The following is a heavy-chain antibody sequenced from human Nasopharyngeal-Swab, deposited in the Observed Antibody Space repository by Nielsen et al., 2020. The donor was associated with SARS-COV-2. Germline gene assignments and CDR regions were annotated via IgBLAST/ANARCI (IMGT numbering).Heavy chain of an antibody. J-gene: IGHJ4*02. V-gene: IGHV3-30-3*01. D-gene: IGHD4-17*01. CDR1: GFTFSGYA. Sequence: GESLKISCAASGFTFSGYAMHWVRQAPGKGLEWVAVISYDGSNKYYADSVKGRFTISRDNSKNTLYLQMNSLRAEDTAVYYCASPGLWYGDYEPFDYWGQGTLVTVSS. CDR3: ASPGLWYGDYEPFDY. CDR2: ISYDGSNK.